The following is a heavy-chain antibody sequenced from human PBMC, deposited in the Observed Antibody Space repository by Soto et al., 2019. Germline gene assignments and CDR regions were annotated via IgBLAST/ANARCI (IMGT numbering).Heavy chain of an antibody. D-gene: IGHD6-13*01. CDR3: TRDASRDSSARGWFDP. Sequence: PGGSLRLSCAASGFTFLSFTMNLGRHSPGKGLEWVSTISSNSAYIYYTDALRGRFTISRDNAKNSLHLQMNSLRAEDTAVYYCTRDASRDSSARGWFDPWGPGTLVTVSS. J-gene: IGHJ5*02. CDR2: ISSNSAYI. V-gene: IGHV3-21*01. CDR1: GFTFLSFT.